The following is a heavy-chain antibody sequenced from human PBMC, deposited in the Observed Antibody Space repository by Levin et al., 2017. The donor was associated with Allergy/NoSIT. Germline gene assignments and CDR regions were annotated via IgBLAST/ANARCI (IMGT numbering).Heavy chain of an antibody. J-gene: IGHJ5*02. D-gene: IGHD2/OR15-2a*01. CDR3: ARGNIRGRTYTVWFDP. CDR1: GGSTSNSY. V-gene: IGHV4-4*07. Sequence: PSQTLSLTCPVSGGSTSNSYGSWIRQPAGGGLEWIGRVHTSGSADYNPSLKSRVTMSIDTSRNRFSLRLTSVTAADTAVYYCARGNIRGRTYTVWFDPWGQGTLVTVPS. CDR2: VHTSGSA.